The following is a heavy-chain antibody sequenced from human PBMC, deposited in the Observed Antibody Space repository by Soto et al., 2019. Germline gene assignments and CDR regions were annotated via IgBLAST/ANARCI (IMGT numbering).Heavy chain of an antibody. D-gene: IGHD4-4*01. V-gene: IGHV2-5*02. CDR3: ARRTPGHNYFDP. J-gene: IGHJ5*02. CDR2: IYWDDDK. CDR1: GFSLTTSGAG. Sequence: QITLRESGPTLVKPTQTLTLTCTFSGFSLTTSGAGVGWIRQPPGKALEWLALIYWDDDKRYSPSLKSRLAITKGAFKNQVVLTMTHMDPVDTATYYCARRTPGHNYFDPWGQGTLVTVSS.